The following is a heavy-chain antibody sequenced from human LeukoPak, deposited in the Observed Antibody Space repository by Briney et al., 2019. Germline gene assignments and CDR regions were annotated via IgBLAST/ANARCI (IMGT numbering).Heavy chain of an antibody. V-gene: IGHV1-69*13. Sequence: SVTVSCTASGGTFSIYAISWVRQAPGQGLEWMGGIIPIFGTANYAQKFQGRVTITADESTSTAYMELSSLKSEDTAVYYCARRPVRGVVILYYYGMDVWGQGTTVTVSS. J-gene: IGHJ6*02. D-gene: IGHD3-3*01. CDR1: GGTFSIYA. CDR2: IIPIFGTA. CDR3: ARRPVRGVVILYYYGMDV.